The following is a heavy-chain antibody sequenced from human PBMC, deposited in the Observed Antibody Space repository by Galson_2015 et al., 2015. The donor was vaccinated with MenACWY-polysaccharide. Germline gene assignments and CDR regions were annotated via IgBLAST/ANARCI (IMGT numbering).Heavy chain of an antibody. Sequence: SETLSLTCAVSDYSIRSGYFWGWIRQPPGKGLEWIACIFHSGTTYYNPSLKSRVTISVDTSKNQFSLKLSSVTAADTAVYYCARVEKYSGSFYILYWGQGTLVTVSS. J-gene: IGHJ4*02. CDR2: IFHSGTT. V-gene: IGHV4-38-2*01. CDR3: ARVEKYSGSFYILY. D-gene: IGHD1-26*01. CDR1: DYSIRSGYF.